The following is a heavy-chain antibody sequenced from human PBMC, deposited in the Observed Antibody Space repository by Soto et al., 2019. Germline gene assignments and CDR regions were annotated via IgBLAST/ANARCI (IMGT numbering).Heavy chain of an antibody. CDR3: VRDEISSAGLDP. CDR2: ISPHNGNT. Sequence: QVQLVQSGAEVKKPGASVKVSCKASGYTFIRYGISWVRQAPGQVLEWMGWISPHNGNTYYAQNFQGRVTMTSDTPTSTAYMELRSLRSDATAFYYCVRDEISSAGLDPWGQGTLVTVSS. CDR1: GYTFIRYG. J-gene: IGHJ5*02. V-gene: IGHV1-18*01.